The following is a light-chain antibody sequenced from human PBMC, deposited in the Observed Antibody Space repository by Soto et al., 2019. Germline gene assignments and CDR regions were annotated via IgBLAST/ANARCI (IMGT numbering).Light chain of an antibody. CDR2: RNN. Sequence: QSVLTQPPSASGTPGQRVTISCSGSSSNIGSNYVYWHQQLPGTAPKLLIYRNNQRPSGVPDRFSGSKSGTSASLAISGLRSEDEADYYCAAWDDSLSALYVFGTGTKVTVL. CDR3: AAWDDSLSALYV. V-gene: IGLV1-47*01. J-gene: IGLJ1*01. CDR1: SSNIGSNY.